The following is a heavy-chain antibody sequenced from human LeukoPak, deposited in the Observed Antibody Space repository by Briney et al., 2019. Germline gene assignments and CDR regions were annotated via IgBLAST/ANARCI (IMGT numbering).Heavy chain of an antibody. CDR3: ARTYYYYYYMDV. Sequence: SETLSLTCTVSGGSIRSGSYYWSWIRQPAGKGLEWIGRIYTSGSTNYNPSLQSRVTISVDTSKNQFSLKLSSVTAADTAVYYCARTYYYYYYMDVWGKGTTVTISS. J-gene: IGHJ6*03. CDR1: GGSIRSGSYY. V-gene: IGHV4-61*02. CDR2: IYTSGST.